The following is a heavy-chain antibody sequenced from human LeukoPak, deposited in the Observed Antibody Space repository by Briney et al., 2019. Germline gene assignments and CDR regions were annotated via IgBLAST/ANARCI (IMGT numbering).Heavy chain of an antibody. Sequence: GRSLRLSCAASGFTFDDYAMHWVRQAPGKGLEWVSGISWNSGSIGYADSVKGRFTISRDNAKNSLYLQMNSLRAEDTALYYCAKDKGSGSYSHYYYGMDVWGKGTTDTVSS. CDR1: GFTFDDYA. CDR2: ISWNSGSI. D-gene: IGHD3-10*01. J-gene: IGHJ6*04. V-gene: IGHV3-9*01. CDR3: AKDKGSGSYSHYYYGMDV.